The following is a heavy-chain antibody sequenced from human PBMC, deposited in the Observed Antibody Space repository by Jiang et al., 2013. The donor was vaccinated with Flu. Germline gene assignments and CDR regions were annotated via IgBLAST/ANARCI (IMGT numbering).Heavy chain of an antibody. D-gene: IGHD6-6*01. J-gene: IGHJ4*02. CDR1: GGSISSGGFY. CDR3: AYSRSSINFDY. V-gene: IGHV4-31*03. Sequence: GPGLVKPSQTLSLTCTVSGGSISSGGFYWSWIRQHPGKGLEWIGYIYYNGRTYYNPSLMSRVTISLDTSKNQFSLKLTSVTAADTAMYFCAYSRSSINFDYWGQGTLVTVSS. CDR2: IYYNGRT.